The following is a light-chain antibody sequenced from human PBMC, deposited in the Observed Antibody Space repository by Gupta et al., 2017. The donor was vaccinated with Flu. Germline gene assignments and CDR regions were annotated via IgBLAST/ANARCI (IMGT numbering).Light chain of an antibody. V-gene: IGLV3-19*01. CDR1: SLRNSY. CDR3: NSRESTDNNQAV. Sequence: SSALPQDPAVSVALGQTVRITCQGDSLRNSYASWYQQKPGQAPVLLIYAKNIRPSGIPARVSGSSSGNTAAVTITGAQAEDEADYYCNSRESTDNNQAVFGGGTKLTVL. J-gene: IGLJ2*01. CDR2: AKN.